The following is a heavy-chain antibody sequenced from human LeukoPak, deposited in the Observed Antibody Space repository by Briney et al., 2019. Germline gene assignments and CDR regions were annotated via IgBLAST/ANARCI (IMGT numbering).Heavy chain of an antibody. D-gene: IGHD1-26*01. Sequence: ASVKVSCKTSGCTFTNYGISWVRQAPGQGLEWMGWISAYNGNTNYAQKLQGRVTMTTDTSTSTAYMELRSLRSDDTAVYYCAGTSYSGSYALFDYWGQGTLVTVSS. V-gene: IGHV1-18*01. CDR2: ISAYNGNT. CDR1: GCTFTNYG. J-gene: IGHJ4*02. CDR3: AGTSYSGSYALFDY.